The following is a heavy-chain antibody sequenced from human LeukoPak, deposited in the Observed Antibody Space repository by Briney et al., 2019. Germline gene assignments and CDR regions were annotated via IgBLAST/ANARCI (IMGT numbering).Heavy chain of an antibody. CDR3: AKDRYGDYVGFSY. J-gene: IGHJ4*02. CDR2: ISDSGGST. CDR1: GFTFSSYA. Sequence: PGGSLRLSCAASGFTFSSYAMSWFRQAPAKGLEWVSAISDSGGSTYYADSVKGQFTISRDNSKHTLYLQMNSLRAEDTAVYYCAKDRYGDYVGFSYCGQGTLVTVSP. V-gene: IGHV3-23*01. D-gene: IGHD4-17*01.